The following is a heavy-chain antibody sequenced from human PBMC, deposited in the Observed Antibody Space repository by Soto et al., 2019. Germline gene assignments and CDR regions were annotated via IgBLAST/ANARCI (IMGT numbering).Heavy chain of an antibody. Sequence: PGGSLRLSCAASGFSFSSHWMHWIRQAPEKGLVWVSHINRDGSSTAYADSVKGRFTISRDNAKNTLYLQMDSLRADDTAVYYCAKTPISYCSSTSCYRYFDYWGRGTLVTVS. CDR2: INRDGSST. CDR1: GFSFSSHW. V-gene: IGHV3-74*01. CDR3: AKTPISYCSSTSCYRYFDY. D-gene: IGHD2-2*01. J-gene: IGHJ4*02.